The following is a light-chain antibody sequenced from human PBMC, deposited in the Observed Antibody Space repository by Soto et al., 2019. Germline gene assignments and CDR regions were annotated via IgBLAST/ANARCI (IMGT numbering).Light chain of an antibody. V-gene: IGKV3-15*01. Sequence: EIVMTQSPATLSVSPGDRATLSCRASQSVSSNLAWYQQKAGQAPRLLIYGASTRATGIPARFSGSGSGTXXXXXXXXXXXEXFXXYXCQQYDNWRTFGQGTKVEIK. J-gene: IGKJ1*01. CDR3: QQYDNWRT. CDR1: QSVSSN. CDR2: GAS.